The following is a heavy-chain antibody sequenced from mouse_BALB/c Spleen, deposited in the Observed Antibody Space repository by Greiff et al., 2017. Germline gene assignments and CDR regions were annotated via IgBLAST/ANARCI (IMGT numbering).Heavy chain of an antibody. Sequence: EVKLQESGGGLVQPKGSLKLSCAASGFTFNTYAMNWVRQAPGKGLEWVARIRSKSNNYATYYADSVKDRFTISRDDSQSMLYLQMNNLKTEDTAMYYCVSGYYGDWYFDVWGAGTTVTVSS. V-gene: IGHV10-1*02. CDR1: GFTFNTYA. D-gene: IGHD1-1*01. J-gene: IGHJ1*01. CDR3: VSGYYGDWYFDV. CDR2: IRSKSNNYAT.